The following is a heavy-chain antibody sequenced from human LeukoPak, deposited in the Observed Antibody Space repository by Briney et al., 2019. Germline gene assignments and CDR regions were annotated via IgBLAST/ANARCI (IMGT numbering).Heavy chain of an antibody. Sequence: SETLSLTCTVSGGSIRSYYWSWIRQPPGKGLEWIGYIYYSGSTNYNPSLKSRVTISVDTSKNQFSLKLSSVTAADTAVYYCARDRDSSSWYGSGFDPWGQGTLVTVSS. D-gene: IGHD6-13*01. CDR2: IYYSGST. CDR3: ARDRDSSSWYGSGFDP. CDR1: GGSIRSYY. J-gene: IGHJ5*02. V-gene: IGHV4-59*01.